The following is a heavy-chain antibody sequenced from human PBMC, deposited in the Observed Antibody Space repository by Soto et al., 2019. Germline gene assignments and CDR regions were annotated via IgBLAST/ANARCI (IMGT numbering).Heavy chain of an antibody. D-gene: IGHD6-19*01. V-gene: IGHV3-30*18. J-gene: IGHJ6*02. CDR2: ISYDGENK. Sequence: QVQLVESGGGVVQPGRSLRLSCAASGFTFSSYGMHWVRQAPGKGLEWVAVISYDGENKYYADSVKGRFTISRDNSKSTLXLQMNSLRAEDTAVYYCAKDYLQWLLARYYYGMDVWGHGTTVTVSS. CDR1: GFTFSSYG. CDR3: AKDYLQWLLARYYYGMDV.